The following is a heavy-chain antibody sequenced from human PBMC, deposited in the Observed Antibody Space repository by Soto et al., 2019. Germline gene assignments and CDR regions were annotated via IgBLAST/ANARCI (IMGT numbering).Heavy chain of an antibody. V-gene: IGHV3-30-3*01. CDR3: ARGRSGYFDWLLPPMNEGLDAFDI. J-gene: IGHJ3*02. CDR1: GFTFSSYA. D-gene: IGHD3-9*01. CDR2: ISYDGSNK. Sequence: QVQLVESGGGVVQPGRSLRLSCAASGFTFSSYAMHWVRQAPGKGLEWVAVISYDGSNKYYADSVKGRFTISRDNSKNALYLQMNSLRAEDTGVYYCARGRSGYFDWLLPPMNEGLDAFDIWGQGTMVTVSS.